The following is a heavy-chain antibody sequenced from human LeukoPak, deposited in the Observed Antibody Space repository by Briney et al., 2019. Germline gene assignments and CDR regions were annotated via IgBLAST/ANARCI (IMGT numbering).Heavy chain of an antibody. D-gene: IGHD6-19*01. CDR1: GFTFSSYW. CDR3: ARSPSPYSSGWYFDY. CDR2: IKPDGSEK. Sequence: GGSLRLSCAASGFTFSSYWMTWVRQAPGKGLEWVANIKPDGSEKSYVDSVRGRFTISRDNAKNSLYLQMNSLRAEDTAVYYCARSPSPYSSGWYFDYWGQGTLVTVSS. V-gene: IGHV3-7*01. J-gene: IGHJ4*02.